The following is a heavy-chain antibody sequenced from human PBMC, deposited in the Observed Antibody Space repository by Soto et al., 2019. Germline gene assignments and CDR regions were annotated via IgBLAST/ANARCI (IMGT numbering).Heavy chain of an antibody. CDR2: IYSSELT. D-gene: IGHD3-3*01. CDR1: GGSIRSADYC. V-gene: IGHV4-30-4*01. CDR3: AREAMRDFWSQGRDV. Sequence: PSQTFSLTCTVSGGSIRSADYCWSWVRQPPGNGLEWIGSIYSSELTYYNPSLQSRVTISVDTSQQQFSLKLSSMTAADTAVYYCAREAMRDFWSQGRDVSSLGTSVTVCS. J-gene: IGHJ6*02.